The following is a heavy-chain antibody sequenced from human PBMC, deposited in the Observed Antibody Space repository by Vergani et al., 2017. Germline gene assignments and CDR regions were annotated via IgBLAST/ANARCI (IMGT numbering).Heavy chain of an antibody. CDR2: IYYSGST. J-gene: IGHJ4*02. Sequence: QVQLQESGPGLVKPSQTLSLTCTVSGGSISSGDYYWSWIRQHPGKGLEWIGYIYYSGSTYYNPSLKSRVTISVDTSKNQFSLKLGSVTAADTAVYYCARWMGDFWSGYHFDYWGQGTLVTVSS. V-gene: IGHV4-30-4*08. CDR3: ARWMGDFWSGYHFDY. D-gene: IGHD3-3*01. CDR1: GGSISSGDYY.